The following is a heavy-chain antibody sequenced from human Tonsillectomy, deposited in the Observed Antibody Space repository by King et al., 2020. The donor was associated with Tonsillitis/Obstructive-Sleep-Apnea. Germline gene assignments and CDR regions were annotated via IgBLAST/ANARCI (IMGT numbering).Heavy chain of an antibody. CDR1: GGSISSGGFY. D-gene: IGHD2-2*01. J-gene: IGHJ4*02. Sequence: VQLQESGPGLVKPSETLSLTCTVSGGSISSGGFYWGWIRQPPGKGLEWIGSIYYSESTYYNPSLKSRVTISVDTSKNQFSLKLSSVTAADTAVYYCARHCISTSCFYYFDYWGQGTLVTVSS. V-gene: IGHV4-39*01. CDR3: ARHCISTSCFYYFDY. CDR2: IYYSEST.